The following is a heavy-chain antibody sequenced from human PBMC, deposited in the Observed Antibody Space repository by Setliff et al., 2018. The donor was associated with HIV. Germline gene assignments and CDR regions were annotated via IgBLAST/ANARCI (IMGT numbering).Heavy chain of an antibody. J-gene: IGHJ3*01. D-gene: IGHD3-22*01. V-gene: IGHV4-61*09. Sequence: PSETLSLTCSVSGGSVNSGNYHWAWIRQPAGKGLEWIGHIYTSGSPHYKSSLTSRLTISLDTSRNQFSLKLTSVTATDTALYYCARAKFYYDSSGFFPLPAAFDFWGQGTMVTVSS. CDR2: IYTSGSP. CDR1: GGSVNSGNYH. CDR3: ARAKFYYDSSGFFPLPAAFDF.